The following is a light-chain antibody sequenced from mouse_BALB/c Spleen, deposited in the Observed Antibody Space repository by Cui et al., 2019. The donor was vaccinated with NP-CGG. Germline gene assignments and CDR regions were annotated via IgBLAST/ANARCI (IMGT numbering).Light chain of an antibody. CDR2: GTN. V-gene: IGLV1*01. CDR1: TGAVTTSNY. Sequence: QAVVTQESALTTSPGETVTLTCRSSTGAVTTSNYANWVQEKPDHLFTGLIGGTNNRCPGVPARFSGSLIGDKAALTITGAQTEDEAIYFCALWYSNHWVFGGGTKLTVL. J-gene: IGLJ1*01. CDR3: ALWYSNHWV.